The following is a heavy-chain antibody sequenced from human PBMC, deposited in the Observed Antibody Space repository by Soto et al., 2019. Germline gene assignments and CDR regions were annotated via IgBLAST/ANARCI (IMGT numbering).Heavy chain of an antibody. V-gene: IGHV3-33*01. CDR2: IWHDGSQK. CDR1: GFTFSNYG. J-gene: IGHJ3*01. CDR3: EGRDDPFHV. Sequence: QVQLVESGGGVVQPGTSLRLSCVATGFTFSNYGIHWVRQAPGRGREWVAVIWHDGSQKYLTDSVRGRFTISRDNSKNTVYLQMNSLRVEDTAVYYCEGRDDPFHVWGQGTMVTVSS.